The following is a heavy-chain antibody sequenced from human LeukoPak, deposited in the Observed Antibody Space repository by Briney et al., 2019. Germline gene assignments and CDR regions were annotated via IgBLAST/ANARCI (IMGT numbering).Heavy chain of an antibody. J-gene: IGHJ4*02. D-gene: IGHD3-10*01. Sequence: GGSLRLSCAASGFTFDDYGMSWVRQAPGKGLEWVSGINWNGGSTGYADSVKGRFTISRDNAKNSLYLQINSLRAEDTAVYYCARASITMARGELVFYFDYWGQGTLVIVSS. V-gene: IGHV3-20*04. CDR3: ARASITMARGELVFYFDY. CDR2: INWNGGST. CDR1: GFTFDDYG.